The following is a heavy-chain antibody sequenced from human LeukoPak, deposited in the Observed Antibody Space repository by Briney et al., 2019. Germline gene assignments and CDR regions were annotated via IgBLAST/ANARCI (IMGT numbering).Heavy chain of an antibody. Sequence: PGGSLRLSCEASGFTFDDYAMHWVRQAPGKGLEWVAVISYDGTNKYYKPSVKGRFTISRDNSNNTLHLQMNSLRDEDTAIYYCAKSQWEVLGGTLDSWGQGTLVIVSS. V-gene: IGHV3-30*18. J-gene: IGHJ4*02. CDR3: AKSQWEVLGGTLDS. CDR1: GFTFDDYA. D-gene: IGHD1-26*01. CDR2: ISYDGTNK.